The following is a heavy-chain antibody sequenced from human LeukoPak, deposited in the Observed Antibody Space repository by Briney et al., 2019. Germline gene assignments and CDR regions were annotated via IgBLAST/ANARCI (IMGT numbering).Heavy chain of an antibody. V-gene: IGHV3-72*01. D-gene: IGHD5-24*01. CDR2: IKNTGNSYTT. CDR3: ASLNSDRFRDGY. J-gene: IGHJ4*02. Sequence: GGSLRLSCAASGFIFSGHHMDWVRQAPGKGLEWVGRIKNTGNSYTTEYAASVKGRFTISRDDSKNSLFLQMSSLKTEDTAVYYCASLNSDRFRDGYWGQGTLLTVSS. CDR1: GFIFSGHH.